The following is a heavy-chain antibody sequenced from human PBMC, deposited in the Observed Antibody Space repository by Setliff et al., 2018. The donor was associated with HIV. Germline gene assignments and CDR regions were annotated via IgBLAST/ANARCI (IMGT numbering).Heavy chain of an antibody. D-gene: IGHD3-22*01. Sequence: SLTCTVSGGSFRSSSYYWCWIRQPPGKGLEWIGNIHYSGSTYYNPSLKSRVTISKDTSKNQFSLHLSSVTAADTAVYYCARDTYDSRGYFFGYWGQGTRGTVS. CDR3: ARDTYDSRGYFFGY. CDR2: IHYSGST. V-gene: IGHV4-39*07. J-gene: IGHJ4*02. CDR1: GGSFRSSSYY.